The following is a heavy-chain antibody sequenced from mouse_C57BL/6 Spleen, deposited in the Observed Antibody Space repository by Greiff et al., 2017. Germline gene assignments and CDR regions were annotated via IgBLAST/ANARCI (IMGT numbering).Heavy chain of an antibody. CDR2: ISDGGSYT. J-gene: IGHJ1*03. CDR1: GFTFSSYA. CDR3: ARERGVGITRYFDV. Sequence: VKLLESGGGLVKPGGSLKLSCAASGFTFSSYAMSWVRQTPEKRLEWVATISDGGSYTYYPDNVKGRFTISRDNAKNNLYLQMSHLKSEDTAMYYCARERGVGITRYFDVWGTGTTVAVSS. V-gene: IGHV5-4*01. D-gene: IGHD2-4*01.